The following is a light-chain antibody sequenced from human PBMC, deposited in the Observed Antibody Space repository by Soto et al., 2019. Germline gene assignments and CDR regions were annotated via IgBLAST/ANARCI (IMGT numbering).Light chain of an antibody. V-gene: IGKV3-20*01. Sequence: EIVLTQSPGTLSLSPGERATLSCRASQSVSSNYLAWYQQKPGQAPRLLMYGASSRATGIPDRFSGSGSGTDFTLTISRLEPEDFAVYYCQQYGSSPLTLGGGTKVEIK. CDR2: GAS. CDR3: QQYGSSPLT. J-gene: IGKJ4*01. CDR1: QSVSSNY.